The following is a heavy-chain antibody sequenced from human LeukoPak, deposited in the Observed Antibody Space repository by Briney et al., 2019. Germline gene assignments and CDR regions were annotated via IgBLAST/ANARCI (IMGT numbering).Heavy chain of an antibody. V-gene: IGHV4-59*01. CDR1: GGSISSYY. J-gene: IGHJ6*03. Sequence: PSETLSLTCTVSGGSISSYYWSWIRQPPGKGLEWIGYIYYSGSTNYNPSLKSRVTISVDTSKNQFSLKLSSVAAADTAVYYCARVGGGDNYYYYYYMDVWGKGTTVTVSS. CDR2: IYYSGST. CDR3: ARVGGGDNYYYYYYMDV.